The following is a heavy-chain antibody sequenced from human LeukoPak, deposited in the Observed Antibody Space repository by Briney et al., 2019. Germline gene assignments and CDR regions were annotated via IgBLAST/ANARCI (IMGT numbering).Heavy chain of an antibody. J-gene: IGHJ4*02. V-gene: IGHV3-23*01. CDR1: GFTFSNYA. Sequence: GALRLSCAASGFTFSNYAMGWVRQAPGKGLEWVSAVSGSGGGTFYADSVKGRFTVSRDNSKDTVYIQMNSLRAEDTAIYYCARRSPGYHFDYWGQGALVTVSS. D-gene: IGHD5-18*01. CDR2: VSGSGGGT. CDR3: ARRSPGYHFDY.